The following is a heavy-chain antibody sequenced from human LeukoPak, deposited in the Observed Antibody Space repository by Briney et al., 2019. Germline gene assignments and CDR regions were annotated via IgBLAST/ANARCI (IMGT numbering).Heavy chain of an antibody. CDR2: IYSGGST. J-gene: IGHJ4*02. CDR1: GFTVSSNY. V-gene: IGHV3-53*01. D-gene: IGHD3-22*01. CDR3: ARDHSSGYHDY. Sequence: GGSLRLSCAASGFTVSSNYMSWVRQAPGKGLEWVSVIYSGGSTYYADSVKGRFTISRDNSKNTLYLQMNSLRAEDTAVYYCARDHSSGYHDYWGQGTLVTVSS.